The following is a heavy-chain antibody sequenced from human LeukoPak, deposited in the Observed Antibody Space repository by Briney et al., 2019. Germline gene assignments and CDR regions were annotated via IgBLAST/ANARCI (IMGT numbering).Heavy chain of an antibody. CDR3: ARATNIPVAAGGNFDY. Sequence: GRSLRLSCAASGFTFSSYAIHWVRQAPGKGLEWVAFISYDGNNKYYTDSVKGRFTISRDNSKNTLYLQMNSLRSEDTAVYYCARATNIPVAAGGNFDYWGQGTLVTVSS. V-gene: IGHV3-30*04. CDR1: GFTFSSYA. J-gene: IGHJ4*02. CDR2: ISYDGNNK. D-gene: IGHD6-19*01.